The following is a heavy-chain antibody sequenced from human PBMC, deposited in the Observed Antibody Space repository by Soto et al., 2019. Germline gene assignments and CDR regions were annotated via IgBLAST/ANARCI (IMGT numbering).Heavy chain of an antibody. CDR3: AKDLYGDYGGVVY. V-gene: IGHV3-23*01. CDR1: GFTFSTYA. CDR2: ITGSGSST. D-gene: IGHD4-17*01. Sequence: EVQLLDSGGGLVQPGGSLRLSCAASGFTFSTYAMSWVRQAPGKGLEWVSTITGSGSSTYYADSVKGRFTISRDNSKNTRSLQMNSLRAEDTAVYYWAKDLYGDYGGVVYWGQGTLVTVSS. J-gene: IGHJ4*02.